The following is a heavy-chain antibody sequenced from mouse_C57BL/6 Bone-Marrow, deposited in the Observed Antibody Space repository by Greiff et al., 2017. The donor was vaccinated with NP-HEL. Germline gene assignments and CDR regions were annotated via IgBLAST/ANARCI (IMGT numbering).Heavy chain of an antibody. Sequence: EVKLVESGGGLVQPGGSLKLSCAASGFTFSDYGMAWVRQAPRKGPEWVAFISNLAYSIYYADTVTGRFTIARENAKNTLYLEMSSLRAEDTAMYYCARRSYYGSRSHWYFDVWGTGTTVTVSS. J-gene: IGHJ1*03. CDR1: GFTFSDYG. D-gene: IGHD1-1*01. CDR2: ISNLAYSI. CDR3: ARRSYYGSRSHWYFDV. V-gene: IGHV5-15*04.